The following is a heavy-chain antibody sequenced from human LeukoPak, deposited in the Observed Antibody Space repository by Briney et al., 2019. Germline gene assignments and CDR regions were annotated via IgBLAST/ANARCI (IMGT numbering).Heavy chain of an antibody. CDR1: GFTFSSYA. CDR2: ISYDGSNK. D-gene: IGHD3-3*01. V-gene: IGHV3-30*04. Sequence: PGGSLRLSCAASGFTFSSYAMHWVRQAPGKGLEWVAVISYDGSNKYYADSVKGRFTISRDNSKNTLYLQMNSLRAEDTAVYYCAREGSDFWSGYLYYFDYWGQGTLVTVSS. CDR3: AREGSDFWSGYLYYFDY. J-gene: IGHJ4*02.